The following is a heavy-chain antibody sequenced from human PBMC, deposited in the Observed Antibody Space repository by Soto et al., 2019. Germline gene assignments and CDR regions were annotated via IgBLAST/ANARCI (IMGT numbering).Heavy chain of an antibody. CDR3: ARDCRSWFEP. J-gene: IGHJ5*02. CDR1: CGSIISYY. CDR2: IYYSGST. V-gene: IGHV4-59*12. Sequence: SETLSVTCTVWCGSIISYYWSWIRQPPGKGLEWIGYIYYSGSTNYNPSLKSRVTISVDTSKNQFSLKLSSVTAADTAVYYCARDCRSWFEPWGQGTLVTVSS.